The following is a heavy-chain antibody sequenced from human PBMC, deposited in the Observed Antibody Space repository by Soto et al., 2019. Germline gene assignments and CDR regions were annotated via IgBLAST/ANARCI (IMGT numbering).Heavy chain of an antibody. CDR1: GFTFGDYA. V-gene: IGHV3-49*03. J-gene: IGHJ6*02. CDR2: IRSKAYGGTT. CDR3: TRPTVVTGGYYYYYYGMDV. Sequence: QPGGSLRLSCTASGFTFGDYAMSWFRQAPGKGLEWVGFIRSKAYGGTTEYAAPVKGRFTISRDDSKSIAYLQMNSLKTEDTAVYYCTRPTVVTGGYYYYYYGMDVWGQGTTVTVSS. D-gene: IGHD2-15*01.